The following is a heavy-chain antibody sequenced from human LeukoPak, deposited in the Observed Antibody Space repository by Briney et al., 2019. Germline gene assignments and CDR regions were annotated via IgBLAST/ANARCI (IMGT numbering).Heavy chain of an antibody. CDR3: VKNWLFDY. CDR1: RFTFNSYA. D-gene: IGHD3-22*01. J-gene: IGHJ4*02. CDR2: ISGSCGST. V-gene: IGHV3-23*01. Sequence: GGSLRLSCAVSRFTFNSYAMSWVRQPPGKGLEWVSAISGSCGSTYYADSVKGRFTISRDNSKNTLYLQMNSLRAEDTAVYYCVKNWLFDYWGQGTLVTVSS.